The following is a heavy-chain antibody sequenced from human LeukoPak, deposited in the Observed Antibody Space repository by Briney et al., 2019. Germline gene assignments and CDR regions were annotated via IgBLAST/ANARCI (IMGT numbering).Heavy chain of an antibody. V-gene: IGHV1-69*05. D-gene: IGHD1-26*01. CDR3: ARGSEAWEAAEYFQH. CDR2: IIPIFGTA. CDR1: GYTFTSYA. J-gene: IGHJ1*01. Sequence: ASVKVSCKASGYTFTSYAISWVRQAPGQGLEWMGGIIPIFGTANYAQKFQGRVTITTDESTSTAYMELSSLRSEDTAVYYCARGSEAWEAAEYFQHWGQGTLVTVSS.